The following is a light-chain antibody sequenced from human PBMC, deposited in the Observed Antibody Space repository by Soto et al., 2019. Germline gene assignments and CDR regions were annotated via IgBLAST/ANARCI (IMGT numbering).Light chain of an antibody. J-gene: IGKJ2*01. CDR1: QTITSKN. CDR3: QQYHNSPYT. V-gene: IGKV3-20*01. Sequence: EIVLTQSPGTLSLSPGERATLSCGASQTITSKNLAWYQQKRGQAPRLLLYAASRRATGTPDRFSGRGSGTDFTLTITGLEPEDFAVYYCQQYHNSPYTFGQGTQLETK. CDR2: AAS.